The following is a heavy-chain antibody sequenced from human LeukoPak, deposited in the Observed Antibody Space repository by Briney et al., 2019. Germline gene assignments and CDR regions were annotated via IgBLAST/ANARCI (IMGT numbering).Heavy chain of an antibody. D-gene: IGHD3-3*01. CDR3: ARGRFLEWLSPIDY. V-gene: IGHV4-34*01. CDR1: GGSFSGYY. Sequence: ASETLSLTCAVYGGSFSGYYWSWIRQPPGKGLEWIGEINHSGSTNYNPSLKSRVTISVDTSKNQFSLKLSSVTAADTAVYYCARGRFLEWLSPIDYWGQGTLVTVSS. J-gene: IGHJ4*02. CDR2: INHSGST.